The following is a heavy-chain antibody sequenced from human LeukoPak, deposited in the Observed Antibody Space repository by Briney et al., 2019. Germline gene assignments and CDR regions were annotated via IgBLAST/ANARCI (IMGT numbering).Heavy chain of an antibody. V-gene: IGHV3-74*01. Sequence: GGSLRLSCAASGFTFSSYWMHWVRQAPGKGLVWVSRISTDASSTTYADSVKGRFTISRDNAKDTLYLRMNSLRAEDTAVYYCTGHHQAYSRTYWGQGTLVTVSS. CDR2: ISTDASST. J-gene: IGHJ4*02. CDR3: TGHHQAYSRTY. D-gene: IGHD6-13*01. CDR1: GFTFSSYW.